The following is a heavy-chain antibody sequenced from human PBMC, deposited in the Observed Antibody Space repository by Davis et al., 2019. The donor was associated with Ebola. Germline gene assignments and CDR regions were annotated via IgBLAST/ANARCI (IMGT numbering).Heavy chain of an antibody. Sequence: PGGSLRLSCAASGFTFSSYAMHWVRQAPGKGLEWVAVISYDGSNKYYADSVKGRFTISRDNSKNTLYLQMNSLRAEDTAVYYCARPTYYYDSSGYYYLSLDYWGQGTLVTVSS. V-gene: IGHV3-30-3*01. CDR1: GFTFSSYA. CDR3: ARPTYYYDSSGYYYLSLDY. D-gene: IGHD3-22*01. J-gene: IGHJ4*02. CDR2: ISYDGSNK.